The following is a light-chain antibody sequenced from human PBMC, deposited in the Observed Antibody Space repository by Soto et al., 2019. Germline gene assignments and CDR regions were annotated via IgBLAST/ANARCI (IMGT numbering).Light chain of an antibody. CDR2: GGS. Sequence: EIVMTQSPDTMSLSPGQRATLSCRASVSVRTDLAGYGQRRGQGPRVLSYGGSSRAAGVPVGFSGSGSGSEYTLTIVTLQSEDFSVSYCQQYYNWFPITFGQGTRLEI. V-gene: IGKV3-15*01. CDR1: VSVRTD. CDR3: QQYYNWFPIT. J-gene: IGKJ5*01.